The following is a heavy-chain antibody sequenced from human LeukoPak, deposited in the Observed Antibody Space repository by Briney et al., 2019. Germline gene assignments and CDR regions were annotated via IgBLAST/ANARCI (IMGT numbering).Heavy chain of an antibody. Sequence: PGGSLRLSCAASGFTFSSYAMHWVRQAPGKGLEWVAVISYDGSNKYYADSVKGRFTISRDNSKNTLYLQMNSLRAEDTAVYYCARVRYYGGDHFDYWGQGTLVTVSS. CDR3: ARVRYYGGDHFDY. CDR2: ISYDGSNK. J-gene: IGHJ4*02. D-gene: IGHD4-23*01. CDR1: GFTFSSYA. V-gene: IGHV3-30-3*01.